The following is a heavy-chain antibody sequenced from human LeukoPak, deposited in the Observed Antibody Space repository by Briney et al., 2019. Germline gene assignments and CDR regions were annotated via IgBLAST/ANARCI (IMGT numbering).Heavy chain of an antibody. CDR1: GFTFSSYA. V-gene: IGHV3-23*01. Sequence: GGSLRLSCAASGFTFSSYAMSWVRQAPGKGLEWVSAISGSGGSTYYADSVKGRFTISRDNSKNTLYLQMNSLRAEDTAVYYCAKGLLPYYYDSSGYQGGFDPWGQGTLVTVSS. J-gene: IGHJ5*02. D-gene: IGHD3-22*01. CDR2: ISGSGGST. CDR3: AKGLLPYYYDSSGYQGGFDP.